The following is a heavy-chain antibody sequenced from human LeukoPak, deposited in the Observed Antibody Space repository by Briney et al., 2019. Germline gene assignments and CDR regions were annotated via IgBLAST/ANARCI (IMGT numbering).Heavy chain of an antibody. J-gene: IGHJ3*02. Sequence: SGGSLRLSCTASGFTFGDYAMSWVRQAPGKGLEWIGFIRSKAYGGTTEYVASVKGRFTISRDDSKSIAYLQMNSLKTEDTAVYYCSRVRVEVAASLAFDIWGQGTMVTVSS. D-gene: IGHD6-13*01. CDR1: GFTFGDYA. V-gene: IGHV3-49*04. CDR2: IRSKAYGGTT. CDR3: SRVRVEVAASLAFDI.